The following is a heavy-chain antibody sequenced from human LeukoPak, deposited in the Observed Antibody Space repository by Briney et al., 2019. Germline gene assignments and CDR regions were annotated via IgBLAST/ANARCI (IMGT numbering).Heavy chain of an antibody. Sequence: ASVKVSCKASGYTFTSYYMHWVRQAPGQGLEWMGIINPSGGSTSYAQKFQGRVTMTRNTSITTAYMELSSLTSEDTAVYYCARRTTTQYYYYYMDVWGKGTTVTISS. CDR1: GYTFTSYY. CDR3: ARRTTTQYYYYYMDV. J-gene: IGHJ6*03. D-gene: IGHD2/OR15-2a*01. CDR2: INPSGGST. V-gene: IGHV1-46*01.